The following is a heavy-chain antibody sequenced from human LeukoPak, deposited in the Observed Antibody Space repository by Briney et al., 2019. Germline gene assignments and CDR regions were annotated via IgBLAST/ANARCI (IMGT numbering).Heavy chain of an antibody. CDR3: TTDPTGTISDY. CDR1: GCTFNNAC. CDR2: IKSKDAGGTT. J-gene: IGHJ4*02. D-gene: IGHD3-9*01. V-gene: IGHV3-15*01. Sequence: GGSLTVSCAVSGCTFNNACMSWVRQVPGKGREWVGRIKSKDAGGTTEYAAPVRGRFTISRDESKNTLDQQMNSLKTEDTAVYFCTTDPTGTISDYWSQGTLVTVSS.